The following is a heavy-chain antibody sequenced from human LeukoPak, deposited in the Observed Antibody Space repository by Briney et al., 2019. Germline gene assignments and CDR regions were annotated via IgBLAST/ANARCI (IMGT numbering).Heavy chain of an antibody. D-gene: IGHD2-15*01. Sequence: ESSETLSLTCTVSGGSISSRSYCWSWIRQPPGKGLEWIGYIYYSGSTNYNPSLKSRVTISVDTSKNQFSLKLSSVTAADTAVYYCARWGPSIGYCSGGSCQIPAFDYWGQGTLVTVSS. J-gene: IGHJ4*02. CDR1: GGSISSRSYC. CDR3: ARWGPSIGYCSGGSCQIPAFDY. CDR2: IYYSGST. V-gene: IGHV4-61*01.